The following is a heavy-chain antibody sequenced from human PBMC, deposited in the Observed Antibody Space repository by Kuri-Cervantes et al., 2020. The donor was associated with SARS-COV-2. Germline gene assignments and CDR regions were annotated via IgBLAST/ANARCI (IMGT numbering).Heavy chain of an antibody. CDR1: GFTFSVYD. CDR3: ATDRVGVHDN. J-gene: IGHJ4*02. V-gene: IGHV3-13*01. CDR2: IGTSGDT. Sequence: GESLKISCAASGFTFSVYDMHWVRQATGKGLEWVSAIGTSGDTYYPGSVKGRFTISRENAKNSLYLQMNSLRAEDTAVYYCATDRVGVHDNWGQGTLVTVSS. D-gene: IGHD2-21*01.